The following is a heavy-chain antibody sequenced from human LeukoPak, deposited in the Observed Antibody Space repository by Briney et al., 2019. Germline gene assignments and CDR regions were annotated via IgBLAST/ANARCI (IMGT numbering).Heavy chain of an antibody. Sequence: GGSLRLSCAASGFTFSGSAIHWVRQVSGKGLEWVGRIRSKANNYATAYAESVRGRFTMSRDDSKNTAYLQMISLKTGDTAVYYCTRLLEQVNLAEGNEGLFDSWGQGTLVTVSS. J-gene: IGHJ4*02. D-gene: IGHD1/OR15-1a*01. CDR1: GFTFSGSA. CDR2: IRSKANNYAT. V-gene: IGHV3-73*01. CDR3: TRLLEQVNLAEGNEGLFDS.